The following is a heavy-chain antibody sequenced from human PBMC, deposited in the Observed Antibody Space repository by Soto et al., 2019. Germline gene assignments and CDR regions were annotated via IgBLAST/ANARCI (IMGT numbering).Heavy chain of an antibody. CDR3: ARMGDVPYYYYGMDV. Sequence: QVQLVQSGAEVKKPGASVTVSCKASGYTFTTYGVSWVRQAPGQGLEWLGWINGYNGNAKYAENLQGRVTMTTDPSTSTADMELRSLRSDDTAVYYCARMGDVPYYYYGMDVWGQGTTVTVSS. J-gene: IGHJ6*02. CDR2: INGYNGNA. V-gene: IGHV1-18*01. D-gene: IGHD3-16*01. CDR1: GYTFTTYG.